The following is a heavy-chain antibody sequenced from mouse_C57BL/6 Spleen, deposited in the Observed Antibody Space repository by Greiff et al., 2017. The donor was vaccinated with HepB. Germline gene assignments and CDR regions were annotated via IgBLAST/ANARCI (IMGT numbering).Heavy chain of an antibody. D-gene: IGHD1-1*01. J-gene: IGHJ1*03. V-gene: IGHV1-39*01. CDR1: GYSFTDYN. Sequence: EVKLQESGPELVKPGASVKVSCKASGYSFTDYNMNWVKQSNGKSLEWIGVINPNYGTTSYNQKFKGKATLTVDQSSSTAYMQLNSLTSEDSAVYYCARGDYYGSSRYFDVWGTGTTVTVSS. CDR2: INPNYGTT. CDR3: ARGDYYGSSRYFDV.